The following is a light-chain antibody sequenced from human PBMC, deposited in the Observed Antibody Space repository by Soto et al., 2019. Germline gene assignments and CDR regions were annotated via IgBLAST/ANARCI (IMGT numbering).Light chain of an antibody. J-gene: IGLJ3*02. V-gene: IGLV1-40*01. Sequence: QSVLTQSPSVSGAPGQTVTVSCGGSSSNIGAGYPVQWYQQLPGTAPKLLIYGNTNRHSGVPDRFSGSKSATSASLAITGLQSEDEADYYCQSFDSSLSGWVFGGGTKLTVL. CDR3: QSFDSSLSGWV. CDR2: GNT. CDR1: SSNIGAGYP.